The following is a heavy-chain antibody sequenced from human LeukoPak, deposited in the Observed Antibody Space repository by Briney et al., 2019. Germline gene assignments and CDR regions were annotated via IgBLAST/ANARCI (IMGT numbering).Heavy chain of an antibody. D-gene: IGHD2-2*01. V-gene: IGHV3-15*01. Sequence: GGCLPLSCAASGFTFSNAWMSCVRQAPGKGLEWGGRIKSKTDGVTKDYAAPVKGRFTISRDDSKNTLYLQMNSLKTEDTAVYYCTTETHIVVVLPNWFDPWGQGTLVTVSS. CDR1: GFTFSNAW. J-gene: IGHJ5*02. CDR3: TTETHIVVVLPNWFDP. CDR2: IKSKTDGVTK.